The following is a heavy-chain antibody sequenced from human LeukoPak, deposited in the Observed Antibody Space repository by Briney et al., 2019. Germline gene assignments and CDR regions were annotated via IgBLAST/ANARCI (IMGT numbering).Heavy chain of an antibody. V-gene: IGHV3-33*01. CDR1: GFTFSSYA. CDR3: ARVAMSDSSGYCDY. CDR2: IWYDGSNK. D-gene: IGHD3-22*01. J-gene: IGHJ4*02. Sequence: GGSLRLSCAATGFTFSSYAMHWVRQAPGKGLEWVAVIWYDGSNKNYVDSVKGRFTISRDNSKNRLYLQMNSLRDEDTAVYYCARVAMSDSSGYCDYWGQGTLVTVSS.